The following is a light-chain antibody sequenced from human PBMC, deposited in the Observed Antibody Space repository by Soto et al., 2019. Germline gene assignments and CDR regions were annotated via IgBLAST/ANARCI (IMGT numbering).Light chain of an antibody. CDR2: GTT. V-gene: IGLV1-40*01. J-gene: IGLJ1*01. CDR3: QSYDSSLGVSYV. CDR1: SSYD. Sequence: QSVLTQPPSVSGAPGQTVTISCTGSSSYDVHWYRQLPGTAPKLLIYGTTSRPSGVPDRFSGSKSGTSASLAITGLQPEDEADYYCQSYDSSLGVSYVFGTGTKVTVL.